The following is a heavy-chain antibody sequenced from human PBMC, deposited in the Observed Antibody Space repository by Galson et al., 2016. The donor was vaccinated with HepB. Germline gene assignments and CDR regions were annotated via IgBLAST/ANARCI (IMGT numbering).Heavy chain of an antibody. CDR3: ARGWATEGVGVTPFDS. V-gene: IGHV1-69*13. D-gene: IGHD1-26*01. J-gene: IGHJ4*02. CDR1: GRTFNTYA. CDR2: IIPVFGTT. Sequence: SVKVSCKGSGRTFNTYAMNWVRQAPGEGLEWMAGIIPVFGTTKTAQKFQGRVTVTAVQSTNTVYMELNSLTSEDTAMYFCARGWATEGVGVTPFDSWGQGTLVAVSS.